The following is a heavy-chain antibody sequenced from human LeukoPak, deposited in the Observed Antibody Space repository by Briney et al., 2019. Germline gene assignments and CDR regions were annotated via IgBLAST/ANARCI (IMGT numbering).Heavy chain of an antibody. J-gene: IGHJ4*02. Sequence: SETLSLTCTVSGGSVSSGSYYWSWIRQPPGKGLEWIGYIYYSGSTNYNPSLKSRVTISVDTSKNQFSLKLSSVTAADTAVYYCARGPEYWGQGTLVTVSS. CDR2: IYYSGST. CDR1: GGSVSSGSYY. CDR3: ARGPEY. V-gene: IGHV4-61*01.